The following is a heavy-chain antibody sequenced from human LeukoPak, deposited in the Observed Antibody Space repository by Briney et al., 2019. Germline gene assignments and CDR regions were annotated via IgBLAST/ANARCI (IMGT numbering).Heavy chain of an antibody. CDR3: ARLRGGGSAYMDV. D-gene: IGHD2-15*01. V-gene: IGHV4-59*07. CDR1: GGFINRYY. CDR2: IYYSGGT. J-gene: IGHJ6*04. Sequence: PSDPLSLTCSVTGGFINRYYATWTPQPPGKGLEWSGYIYYSGGTHYTPCLNSRFSISLDMSKNKFSLMVGSVTAADTALYYCARLRGGGSAYMDVWGKGTTVIVSS.